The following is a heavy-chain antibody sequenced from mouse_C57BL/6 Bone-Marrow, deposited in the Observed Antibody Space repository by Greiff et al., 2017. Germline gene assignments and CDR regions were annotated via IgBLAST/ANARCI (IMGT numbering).Heavy chain of an antibody. D-gene: IGHD4-1*01. CDR3: ARGTGTCN. J-gene: IGHJ2*01. CDR2: FYPGDGDT. V-gene: IGHV1-82*01. Sequence: QVQLQQSGPELVKPGASVKISCKASGYAFSSSWMNWVKQRPGKGLEWIGRFYPGDGDTNYNGKFKGKATLTADKSSSTAYMQLSSLTSVDSAVYFCARGTGTCNWGQGATLTDSS. CDR1: GYAFSSSW.